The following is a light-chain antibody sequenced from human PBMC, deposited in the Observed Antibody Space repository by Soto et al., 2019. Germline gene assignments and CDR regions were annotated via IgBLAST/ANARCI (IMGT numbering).Light chain of an antibody. CDR2: LGS. CDR3: MQALETPLT. J-gene: IGKJ4*01. Sequence: DIVMTQSPLSLPVTPGEPASISCRSSQNLLYSNGYNYLDWYLQKPGQSPQLLIYLGSNRASGVPDRFSGSGSGTDFTLKISRVESEDVGVYYCMQALETPLTFXGGTKADIK. CDR1: QNLLYSNGYNY. V-gene: IGKV2-28*01.